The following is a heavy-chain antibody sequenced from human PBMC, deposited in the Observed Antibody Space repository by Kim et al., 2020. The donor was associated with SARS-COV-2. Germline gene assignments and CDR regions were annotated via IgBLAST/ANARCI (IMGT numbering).Heavy chain of an antibody. D-gene: IGHD6-6*01. CDR1: GDSISSTNYY. CDR2: IYHSGST. J-gene: IGHJ4*02. V-gene: IGHV4-39*01. CDR3: ARQSGIEARQVSDY. Sequence: SETLSLTCIVSGDSISSTNYYWGWIRQPPGRGLEWIGTIYHSGSTYYNPSLKSRVTISVDTSKSHFSLRLKSVTVADTAIYYCARQSGIEARQVSDYWGQGTLVTVSS.